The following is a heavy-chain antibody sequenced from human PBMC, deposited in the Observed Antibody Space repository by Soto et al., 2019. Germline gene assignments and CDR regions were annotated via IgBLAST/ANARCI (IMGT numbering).Heavy chain of an antibody. CDR3: ARRGYCSGGTCYSSYFDY. CDR2: IYHSGST. D-gene: IGHD2-15*01. J-gene: IGHJ4*02. Sequence: SETLSLTCAVSGCSISSSNWWSWVRQPPGKGLEWIGEIYHSGSTSYNPSLKSRVTISVDTSKNQFSLKLSSVTAADTAVYYCARRGYCSGGTCYSSYFDYWGQGTLVTVSS. CDR1: GCSISSSNW. V-gene: IGHV4-4*02.